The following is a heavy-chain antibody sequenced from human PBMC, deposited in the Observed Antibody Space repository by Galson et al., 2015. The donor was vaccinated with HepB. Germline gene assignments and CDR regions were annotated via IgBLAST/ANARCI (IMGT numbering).Heavy chain of an antibody. CDR2: ISSSSTTR. D-gene: IGHD3-22*01. V-gene: IGHV3-48*01. Sequence: SLRLSCAVSGLIFSNNRMSWVRQAPGKGLEWVSYISSSSTTRHYADSVKGRFTVSRDNARNSLFLQMNSLKTEDTAVYYCTTAQLSAYYYDTRAYYDDFDFWGQGTLVTVSS. J-gene: IGHJ4*02. CDR3: TTAQLSAYYYDTRAYYDDFDF. CDR1: GLIFSNNR.